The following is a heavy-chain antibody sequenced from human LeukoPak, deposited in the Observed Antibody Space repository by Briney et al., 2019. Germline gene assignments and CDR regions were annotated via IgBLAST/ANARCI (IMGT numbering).Heavy chain of an antibody. Sequence: TSETLSLTCTVSGGSISSYYWSWIRQPAGKGLEWIGRIYTSGSTNYNPSLKSRVTMSVDTSKNQFSLKLSSVTAADTAVYYCARDSMVRGVIISYFDYWGQGTLVTVSS. CDR2: IYTSGST. D-gene: IGHD3-10*01. CDR1: GGSISSYY. J-gene: IGHJ4*02. CDR3: ARDSMVRGVIISYFDY. V-gene: IGHV4-4*07.